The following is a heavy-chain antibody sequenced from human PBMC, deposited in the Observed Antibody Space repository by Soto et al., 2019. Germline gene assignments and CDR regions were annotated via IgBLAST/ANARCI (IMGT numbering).Heavy chain of an antibody. Sequence: QVQLVQSGAEVKKPGASVKVSCKASGYTFTSYGISWVRQAPGQGLEWMGWISAYNGNTNYAQKLQGRVTMTTDTSTSTAYMELRSLRSDDTAVYYCARVRIHTDGGYERIYYYYGMDVWGQGTTVTVSS. CDR2: ISAYNGNT. V-gene: IGHV1-18*01. CDR1: GYTFTSYG. J-gene: IGHJ6*02. D-gene: IGHD5-12*01. CDR3: ARVRIHTDGGYERIYYYYGMDV.